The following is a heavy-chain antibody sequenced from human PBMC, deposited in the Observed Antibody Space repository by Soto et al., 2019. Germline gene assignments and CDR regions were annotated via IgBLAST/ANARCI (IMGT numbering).Heavy chain of an antibody. J-gene: IGHJ4*02. Sequence: QVQLVQSGAEVKTPGSSVKVSCTASGDTFNFYTLSWVRQAPGQGLEWMGRIIPMLGMSNYAQKFQGRVTMSADKSTSTAYMGLSSLRSEDTALYYCATNYGSGSAHFDNWGQGTLVTVSS. V-gene: IGHV1-69*02. CDR1: GDTFNFYT. D-gene: IGHD3-10*01. CDR3: ATNYGSGSAHFDN. CDR2: IIPMLGMS.